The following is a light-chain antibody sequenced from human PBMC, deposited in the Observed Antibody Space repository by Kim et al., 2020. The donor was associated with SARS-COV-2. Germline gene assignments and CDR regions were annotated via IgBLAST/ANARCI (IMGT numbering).Light chain of an antibody. CDR2: DAS. CDR3: QQHDDDYIFI. J-gene: IGKJ3*01. V-gene: IGKV1-33*01. Sequence: DIQLTQSPSSLSASVGDRVTITCQASQDISNHLNWYQQRPGQAPHLLIYDASNLQSGVPSRFSGSGSGTYFTFTISSLQPEDIATYYCQQHDDDYIFIFGPGTKVDIK. CDR1: QDISNH.